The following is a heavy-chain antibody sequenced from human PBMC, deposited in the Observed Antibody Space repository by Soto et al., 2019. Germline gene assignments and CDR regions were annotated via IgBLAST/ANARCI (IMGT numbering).Heavy chain of an antibody. J-gene: IGHJ4*02. CDR1: GFTFSSYG. D-gene: IGHD6-13*01. V-gene: IGHV3-30*18. CDR2: ISYDGSNK. Sequence: GGSLRLSCAASGFTFSSYGMHWVRQAPGKGLEWVAVISYDGSNKYYADSVKGRFTISRDNSKNTLYLQMNSLRAEDTAVYYCAKTQRIAAAGKSEYYFDYWGQGTLVTVSS. CDR3: AKTQRIAAAGKSEYYFDY.